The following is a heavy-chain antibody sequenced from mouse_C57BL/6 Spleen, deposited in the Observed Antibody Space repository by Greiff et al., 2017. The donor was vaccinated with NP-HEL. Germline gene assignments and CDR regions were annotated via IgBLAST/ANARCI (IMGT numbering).Heavy chain of an antibody. CDR1: GFTFSSYA. J-gene: IGHJ4*01. Sequence: DVQLVESGGGLVKPGGSLKLSCAASGFTFSSYAMSWVRQTPEKRLEWVATISDGGSYTYYPDNVKGRFTISRDNAKNNLYLQMSHLKSEDTAMYYCARDPLWLRAMDYWGQGTSVTVSS. V-gene: IGHV5-4*01. D-gene: IGHD2-2*01. CDR2: ISDGGSYT. CDR3: ARDPLWLRAMDY.